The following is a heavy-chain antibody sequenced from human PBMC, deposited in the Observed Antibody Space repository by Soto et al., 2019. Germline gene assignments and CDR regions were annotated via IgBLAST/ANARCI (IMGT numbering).Heavy chain of an antibody. D-gene: IGHD6-6*01. CDR2: IIPIFGTA. Sequence: SVKVSCKASGGTFSSYAISWVRQAPGQGLEWMGGIIPIFGTANYAQKFQGRVTITADESTSTAYMELSSLRSEDTAVYYCARVKPGSSSPSYYGMDVWGQGTTVTVS. CDR1: GGTFSSYA. CDR3: ARVKPGSSSPSYYGMDV. J-gene: IGHJ6*02. V-gene: IGHV1-69*13.